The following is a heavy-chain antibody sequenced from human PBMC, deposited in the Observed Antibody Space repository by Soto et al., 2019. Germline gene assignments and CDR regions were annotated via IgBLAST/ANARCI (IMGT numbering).Heavy chain of an antibody. D-gene: IGHD6-13*01. CDR3: ARDQGVAAAGITWFDP. CDR1: GACMKSYH. V-gene: IGHV4-4*07. Sequence: SETLCLTCTVSGACMKSYHWGWIRQPAGKGLEWIGHIHSSGSTNYNPSLKSRVTMSVDTSKNQFSLRLMSLTAADTAVYYCARDQGVAAAGITWFDPWGQGSLVTVSS. CDR2: IHSSGST. J-gene: IGHJ5*02.